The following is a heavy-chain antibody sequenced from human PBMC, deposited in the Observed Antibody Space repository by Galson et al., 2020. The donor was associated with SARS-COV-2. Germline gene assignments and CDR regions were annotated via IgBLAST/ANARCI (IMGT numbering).Heavy chain of an antibody. Sequence: GESLKISCAASGFLFTPYGMSWVRQAPGKGLEWLSSIGGADNIIHYADSVKGRFTISRDNAKNSLYLQMNSLRVEDTAVYYCARDRDWGFGDYCDAFDIWGQGTMVTVSS. CDR3: ARDRDWGFGDYCDAFDI. V-gene: IGHV3-21*06. CDR2: IGGADNII. CDR1: GFLFTPYG. J-gene: IGHJ3*02. D-gene: IGHD4-17*01.